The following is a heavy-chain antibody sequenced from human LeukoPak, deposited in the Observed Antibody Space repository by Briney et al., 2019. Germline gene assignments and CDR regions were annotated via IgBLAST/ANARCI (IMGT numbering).Heavy chain of an antibody. CDR2: ISYDGSNK. D-gene: IGHD3-3*01. J-gene: IGHJ3*02. CDR3: ARTNVLRFLEWFDDAFDI. CDR1: GFTFSSYA. V-gene: IGHV3-30*04. Sequence: GGSLRLSCAASGFTFSSYAMHWVRQAPGKGLEWVAVISYDGSNKYYADSVKGRFTISRDNSKNTLYLQMNSLRAEDTAVYYCARTNVLRFLEWFDDAFDIWGQGTMVTVSS.